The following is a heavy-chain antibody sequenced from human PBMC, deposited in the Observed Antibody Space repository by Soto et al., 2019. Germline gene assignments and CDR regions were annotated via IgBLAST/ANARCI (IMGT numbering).Heavy chain of an antibody. J-gene: IGHJ4*02. CDR2: ISGSSSYT. D-gene: IGHD6-19*01. CDR1: GFTFSDYY. CDR3: ARDVRYSSGSIDY. V-gene: IGHV3-11*06. Sequence: GGSLRLSCAASGFTFSDYYMSWIRQAPGKGLEWVSYISGSSSYTSYADSVKGRFTISRDNAKNSLYLQMNSLRAEDTAVYYCARDVRYSSGSIDYWGQGTLVTVSS.